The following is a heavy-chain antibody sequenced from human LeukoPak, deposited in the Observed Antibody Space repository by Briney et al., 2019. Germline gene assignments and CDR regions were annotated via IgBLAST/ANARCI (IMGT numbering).Heavy chain of an antibody. D-gene: IGHD3-22*01. J-gene: IGHJ4*02. CDR1: GFTVSSNY. CDR3: TTEYDSTGYYPWYFHY. Sequence: GGSLRLSCAASGFTVSSNYMSWVRQAPGKGLEWVGRVKSKTAGGTRGYAAFVKGRFTISRDDSRNTLYLQMNSLKIEDTAVYYCTTEYDSTGYYPWYFHYWGQGTLVTVSS. V-gene: IGHV3-15*01. CDR2: VKSKTAGGTR.